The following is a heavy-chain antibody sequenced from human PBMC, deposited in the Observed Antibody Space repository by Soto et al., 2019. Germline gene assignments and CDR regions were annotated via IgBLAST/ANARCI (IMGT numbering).Heavy chain of an antibody. Sequence: VCWTAAGGKSVDYGGSCIIKKKGKRLEWVSAISGSGGSTYYADSVKGRFTISRDNSKDTLYLQMNSLRAEDTAVYYCAPHLWFGELYYWGQGTLVTVSS. CDR2: ISGSGGST. CDR1: GGKSVDYG. V-gene: IGHV3-23*01. CDR3: APHLWFGELYY. J-gene: IGHJ4*02. D-gene: IGHD3-10*01.